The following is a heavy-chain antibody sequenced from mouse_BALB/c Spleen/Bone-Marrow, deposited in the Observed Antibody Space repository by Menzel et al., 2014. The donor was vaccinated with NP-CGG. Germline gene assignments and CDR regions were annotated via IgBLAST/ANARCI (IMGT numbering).Heavy chain of an antibody. Sequence: LVESGAELVRSGTSVKVSCKASGYAFTNYLIEWVKQRPGQGLEWIGVINPGSGSSNYNENFKGKATLTADRSSSTAYMLLNSLTSDDSAVYFCARSRGYDVGPFAFWGQGTLVTVSA. D-gene: IGHD2-2*01. J-gene: IGHJ3*01. V-gene: IGHV1-54*03. CDR1: GYAFTNYL. CDR3: ARSRGYDVGPFAF. CDR2: INPGSGSS.